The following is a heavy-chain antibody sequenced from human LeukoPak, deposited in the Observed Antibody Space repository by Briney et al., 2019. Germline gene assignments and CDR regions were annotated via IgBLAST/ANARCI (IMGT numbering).Heavy chain of an antibody. CDR2: IYYSGST. D-gene: IGHD3-22*01. V-gene: IGHV4-59*01. Sequence: SETLSLTCTVSGGSISSYYWSWIRQPPGKGLEWIGYIYYSGSTNYNPSLKSRVTISVDTSKNQFSLKQSSVTAADTAVYYCARGYYYDSSGYYWRGGYYYYYMDVWGKGTTVTVSS. CDR3: ARGYYYDSSGYYWRGGYYYYYMDV. CDR1: GGSISSYY. J-gene: IGHJ6*03.